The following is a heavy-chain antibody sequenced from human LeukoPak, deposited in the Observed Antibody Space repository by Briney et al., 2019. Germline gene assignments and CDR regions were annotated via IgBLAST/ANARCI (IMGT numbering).Heavy chain of an antibody. V-gene: IGHV4-34*01. CDR2: INHSGST. CDR1: GGSFSGYY. D-gene: IGHD6-13*01. Sequence: SETLSLTWAVYGGSFSGYYWSWIRQPPGKGLEWIGEINHSGSTNYNPSLKSRVTISVDTSKNQFSLKLSSVTAADTAVYYCARWTSSSWYTYYYYYGMDVWGQGTTVTVSS. CDR3: ARWTSSSWYTYYYYYGMDV. J-gene: IGHJ6*02.